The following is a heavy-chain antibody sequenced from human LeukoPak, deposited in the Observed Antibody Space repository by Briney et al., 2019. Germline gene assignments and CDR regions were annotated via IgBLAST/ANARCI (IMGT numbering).Heavy chain of an antibody. Sequence: PGGPLRLSCAASGFTFSCHWMSWVRQAPGKGLEWVANINQGGSDKYYVDSVKGRFTISRDNANNLLYLQMNSLRGEDTAVYYCTRDRSRAEDDWGQGTLVTVSS. V-gene: IGHV3-7*01. J-gene: IGHJ4*02. CDR3: TRDRSRAEDD. D-gene: IGHD1-14*01. CDR2: INQGGSDK. CDR1: GFTFSCHW.